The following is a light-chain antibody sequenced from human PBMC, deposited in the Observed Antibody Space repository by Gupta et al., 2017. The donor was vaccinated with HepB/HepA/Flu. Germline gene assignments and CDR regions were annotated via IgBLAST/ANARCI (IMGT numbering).Light chain of an antibody. J-gene: IGLJ3*02. CDR1: SSNIGNNH. CDR3: ATWDDSRTGWV. CDR2: KNK. Sequence: QSVLTQPPSVSSPPGQRVTISCSGSSSNIGNNHVSWYQQLPGTAPQLLIYKNKERPSGVPDRVSASRSGTSAALSISELRAQDEADYFCATWDDSRTGWVFGGGTRLTVL. V-gene: IGLV1-47*01.